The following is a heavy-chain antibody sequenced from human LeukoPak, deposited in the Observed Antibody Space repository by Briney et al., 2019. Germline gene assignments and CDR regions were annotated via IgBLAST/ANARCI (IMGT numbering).Heavy chain of an antibody. CDR3: ATYLSSSSSLFDY. CDR2: FSPENGEA. V-gene: IGHV1-24*01. Sequence: ASVKVSCKVSGYTLSEVSMHWVRQPRGKGLEWMGGFSPENGEAVYAQKFQGRVTMTEDTSTDTATMDLSSLRSEDTAVYFCATYLSSSSSLFDYWGQGTLITLSS. J-gene: IGHJ4*02. D-gene: IGHD6-6*01. CDR1: GYTLSEVS.